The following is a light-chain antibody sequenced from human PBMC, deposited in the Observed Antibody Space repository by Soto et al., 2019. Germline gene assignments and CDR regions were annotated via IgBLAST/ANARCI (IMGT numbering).Light chain of an antibody. Sequence: DIQMTQSPSTLSSSVGDRVTITCRASQSLSGRLAWYHQRPGQAPKLLIYDVSTLESGVPSRFSGTGTGSGTEFTLSISDLQPDDFANYYCQHYNYYSTFGPGTKVEVK. V-gene: IGKV1-5*01. CDR1: QSLSGR. J-gene: IGKJ1*01. CDR3: QHYNYYST. CDR2: DVS.